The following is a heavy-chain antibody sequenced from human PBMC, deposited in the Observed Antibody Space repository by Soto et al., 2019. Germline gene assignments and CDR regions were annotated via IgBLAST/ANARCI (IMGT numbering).Heavy chain of an antibody. J-gene: IGHJ4*02. V-gene: IGHV1-3*01. CDR3: AGAGAVAGCFHFDY. CDR1: RYTFSTYA. D-gene: IGHD6-19*01. CDR2: INAGNGNT. Sequence: QVQLVQSGAEVKKPGASVKVSCKASRYTFSTYAIHWVRQAPGQRLEWMGWINAGNGNTKYSQKFQGRVTITRDTAAGTTYMELSIPRTEDTAVDSFAGAGAVAGCFHFDYWGQGTLVTVSS.